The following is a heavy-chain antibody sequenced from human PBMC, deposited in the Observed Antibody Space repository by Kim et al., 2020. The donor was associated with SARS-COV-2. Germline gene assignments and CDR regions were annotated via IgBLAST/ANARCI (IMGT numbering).Heavy chain of an antibody. V-gene: IGHV4-61*01. CDR3: ARAYNVLLWFGESQGFDP. D-gene: IGHD3-10*01. Sequence: SETLSLTCTVSGGSVSSGSYYWSWIRQPPGKGLEWIGYIYYSGSTNYNPSLKSRVTISVDTSKNQFSLKLSSVTAADTAVYYCARAYNVLLWFGESQGFDPWGQGTLVTVSS. J-gene: IGHJ5*02. CDR2: IYYSGST. CDR1: GGSVSSGSYY.